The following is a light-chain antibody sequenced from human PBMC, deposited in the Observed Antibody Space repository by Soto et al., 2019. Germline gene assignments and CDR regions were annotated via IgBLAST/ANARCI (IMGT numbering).Light chain of an antibody. Sequence: QPASVSGSPGQSITISCTGTSSDVGGYNYVSWYQQHPGKAPKLMIYDVSNRPSGVSNRFSGSKSGNTASLTISGLQAEDEADYYCCSYTSSSTYVFGTGTKLTVL. V-gene: IGLV2-14*01. J-gene: IGLJ1*01. CDR3: CSYTSSSTYV. CDR1: SSDVGGYNY. CDR2: DVS.